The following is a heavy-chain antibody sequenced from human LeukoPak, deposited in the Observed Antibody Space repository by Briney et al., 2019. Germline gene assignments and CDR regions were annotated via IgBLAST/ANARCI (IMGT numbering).Heavy chain of an antibody. J-gene: IGHJ5*02. CDR3: ARHPRTKNNWFDP. Sequence: SETLSLTCTVSGGSISSGGYYWSWIRQHPGKGLEWIGYIYYSGSTYNNPSLKSRVTISVDTSKNQFSLKLSSVTAADTAVYYCARHPRTKNNWFDPWGQGTLVTVSS. CDR2: IYYSGST. CDR1: GGSISSGGYY. V-gene: IGHV4-31*03.